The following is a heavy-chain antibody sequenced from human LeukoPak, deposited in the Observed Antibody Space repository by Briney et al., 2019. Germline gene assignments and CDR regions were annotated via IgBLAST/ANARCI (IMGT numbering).Heavy chain of an antibody. Sequence: SETLSLTCAVYGGSFSGYYWSWIRQPPGKGLEWIGEINHSGSTNYNPSLKSRVTISVDTSKNQFSLKLSSVTAADTAVYYCARARRSSSSVGCSGGSCYRYFDYWGQGTLVTVSS. J-gene: IGHJ4*02. D-gene: IGHD2-15*01. CDR1: GGSFSGYY. CDR3: ARARRSSSSVGCSGGSCYRYFDY. V-gene: IGHV4-34*01. CDR2: INHSGST.